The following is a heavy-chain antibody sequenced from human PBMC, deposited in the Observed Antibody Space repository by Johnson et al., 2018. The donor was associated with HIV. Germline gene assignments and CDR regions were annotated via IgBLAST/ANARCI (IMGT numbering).Heavy chain of an antibody. V-gene: IGHV3-7*01. Sequence: VQLVESGGGLVQPGGSLRLSCAASGFTFSSYWMSWVRQAPWKGLEWVANIKQDGSEKYYVDSVKGRFTISRDNAKNSLYLQMNSLRAEDTAVYYCAREFGQASSYAFDIWGQGTMVTVSS. D-gene: IGHD3/OR15-3a*01. J-gene: IGHJ3*02. CDR2: IKQDGSEK. CDR1: GFTFSSYW. CDR3: AREFGQASSYAFDI.